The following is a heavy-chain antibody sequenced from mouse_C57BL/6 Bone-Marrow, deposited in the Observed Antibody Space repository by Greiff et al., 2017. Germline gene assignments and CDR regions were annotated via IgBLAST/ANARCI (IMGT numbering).Heavy chain of an antibody. CDR3: ARDKGNWYAMSY. CDR2: ISDGGSYT. V-gene: IGHV5-4*01. Sequence: DVTLVESGGGLVKPGGSLKLSCAASGFTFSSYAMSWVRQTPEKRLEWVATISDGGSYTYYPDNVKGRFTISRDDAKNNLYLQMSHLKSEDTAMYYCARDKGNWYAMSYWGQGTSVTVSS. CDR1: GFTFSSYA. D-gene: IGHD2-1*01. J-gene: IGHJ4*01.